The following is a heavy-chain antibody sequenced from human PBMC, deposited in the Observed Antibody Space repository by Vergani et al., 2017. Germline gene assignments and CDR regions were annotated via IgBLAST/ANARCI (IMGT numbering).Heavy chain of an antibody. V-gene: IGHV4-34*01. Sequence: QVQLQQWGAGLLKPSETLSLTCAVYGGSFSGYYWSWIRQPPGKGLEWIGEINHSGSTNYNPSLKSRVTISVDTSKNQFSLKLSSVTAADTAVYYCARSAWGYCSGGSCYYLDYWGQGTLVTVSS. D-gene: IGHD2-15*01. J-gene: IGHJ4*02. CDR1: GGSFSGYY. CDR2: INHSGST. CDR3: ARSAWGYCSGGSCYYLDY.